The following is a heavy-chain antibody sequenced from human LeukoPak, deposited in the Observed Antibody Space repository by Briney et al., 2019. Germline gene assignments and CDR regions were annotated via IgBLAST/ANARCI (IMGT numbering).Heavy chain of an antibody. D-gene: IGHD6-19*01. CDR2: ISTSGSTI. Sequence: GGSLRLSCAASGFTFSSYEMNWVRQAPGKGLEWVSHISTSGSTIYYANSVKGRFTISRDNAKNSLYLQMNSLRAEDTALYYCARDRVVAGAMDVWGKGTTVTVSS. V-gene: IGHV3-48*03. J-gene: IGHJ6*03. CDR3: ARDRVVAGAMDV. CDR1: GFTFSSYE.